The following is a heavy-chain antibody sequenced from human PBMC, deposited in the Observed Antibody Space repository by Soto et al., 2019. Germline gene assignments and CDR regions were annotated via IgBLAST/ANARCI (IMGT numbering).Heavy chain of an antibody. J-gene: IGHJ6*01. Sequence: QLQLQESGPGLVKPSETLSLTCTVSGGXXXXXXXYWGWIRQPPGKGLEWIGSIFYSGSTYYNPXXXXXXXXXXXXXXXXXXXXXXXXXXXXXXXXXXXXXXXXGXSYGFYYYDMDVW. CDR2: IFYSGST. CDR3: XXXXXXGXSYGFYYYDMDV. CDR1: GGXXXXXXXY. V-gene: IGHV4-39*01. D-gene: IGHD3-10*01.